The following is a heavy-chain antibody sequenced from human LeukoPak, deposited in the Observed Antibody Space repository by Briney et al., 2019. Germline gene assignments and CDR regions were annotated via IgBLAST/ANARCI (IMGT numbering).Heavy chain of an antibody. D-gene: IGHD6-13*01. J-gene: IGHJ4*02. V-gene: IGHV3-30*03. CDR2: ISYDGSNK. Sequence: GGSLRLSCAASGFTFSSYGMHWVRQAPGKGLEWVAVISYDGSNKYYADSVKGRFTISRDNSKNTLYLQMNSLRAEDTAVYYCARHQQLNYWGQGTLVTVSS. CDR3: ARHQQLNY. CDR1: GFTFSSYG.